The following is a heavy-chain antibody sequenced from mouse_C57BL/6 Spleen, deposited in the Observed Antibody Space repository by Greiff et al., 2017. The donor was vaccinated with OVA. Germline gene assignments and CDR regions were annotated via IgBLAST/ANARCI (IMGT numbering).Heavy chain of an antibody. J-gene: IGHJ4*01. CDR1: GYTFTSYG. V-gene: IGHV1-81*01. D-gene: IGHD3-2*02. CDR3: ARPAAQATYAMDY. CDR2: IYPRSGNT. Sequence: QVQLQQSGAELARPGASVKLSCKASGYTFTSYGISWVKQRTGQGIEWIGEIYPRSGNTYYNEKFKGKATLTADKSSSTAYMELRSLTSEDSAVYFCARPAAQATYAMDYWGQGTSVTVSS.